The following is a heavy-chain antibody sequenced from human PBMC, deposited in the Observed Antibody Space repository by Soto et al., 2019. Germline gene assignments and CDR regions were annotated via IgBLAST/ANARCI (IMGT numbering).Heavy chain of an antibody. CDR3: ARERQWKALPY. J-gene: IGHJ4*02. CDR2: VSAYNRNT. D-gene: IGHD1-1*01. V-gene: IGHV1-18*01. CDR1: GYTFRNYG. Sequence: QVQLVQSGAEVKKPGASVKVSCEAYGYTFRNYGITWVRQAPGQGLEWMGWVSAYNRNTNYAQKFQERVTMTTDTSTSTAYMELRSLTSDDTDIYFCARERQWKALPYCGQGTLVTVSS.